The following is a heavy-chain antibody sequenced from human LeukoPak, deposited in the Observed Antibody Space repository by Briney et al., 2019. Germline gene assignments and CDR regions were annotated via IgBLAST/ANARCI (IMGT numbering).Heavy chain of an antibody. D-gene: IGHD4/OR15-4a*01. CDR3: ASTRVRYYYYYMDV. CDR2: IYSGGST. J-gene: IGHJ6*03. Sequence: GGSLRLSCAASGFTVSSNYMSWVRQAPGKGLEWVSVIYSGGSTYYADSVKGRFTISRDNSKNTLYLQMNSLRAEDTAVYYCASTRVRYYYYYMDVWGKGTTVTISS. V-gene: IGHV3-53*01. CDR1: GFTVSSNY.